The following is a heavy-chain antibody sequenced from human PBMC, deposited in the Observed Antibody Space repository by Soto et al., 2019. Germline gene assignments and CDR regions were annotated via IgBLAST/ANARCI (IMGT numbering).Heavy chain of an antibody. CDR3: AKRSLYSSGDVDY. CDR2: ISGSGANT. Sequence: EVQLLESGGGLVQPGGSLRLSCAASGFTFSSYAMSWVRQAAGKGLEWVSTISGSGANTYYADSVKGRFTISRDNSKNTLCLQMNSLRAEDTAVYYCAKRSLYSSGDVDYWGQGTLVTVSS. V-gene: IGHV3-23*01. CDR1: GFTFSSYA. J-gene: IGHJ4*02. D-gene: IGHD6-19*01.